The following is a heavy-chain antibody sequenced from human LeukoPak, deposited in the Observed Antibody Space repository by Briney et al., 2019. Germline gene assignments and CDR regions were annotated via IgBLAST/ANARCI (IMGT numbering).Heavy chain of an antibody. CDR1: GFPISTNY. CDR3: ARDHITMIRGVSYYYYGMDV. D-gene: IGHD3-10*01. J-gene: IGHJ6*02. Sequence: GGSLRLSCAASGFPISTNYMSWVRQAPGKGPEWVSIIYSGGNTFYADSVKGRFTISRDSSKKTLFLQMISLRAEDTAVYYCARDHITMIRGVSYYYYGMDVWGQGTTVTVSS. V-gene: IGHV3-53*01. CDR2: IYSGGNT.